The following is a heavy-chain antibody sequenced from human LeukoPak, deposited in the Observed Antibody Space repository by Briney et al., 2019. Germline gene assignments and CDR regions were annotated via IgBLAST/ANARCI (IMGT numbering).Heavy chain of an antibody. CDR3: ALGVTATHYYGMDV. CDR2: INHSGST. D-gene: IGHD5-18*01. J-gene: IGHJ6*02. Sequence: PGGSLRLSCAASGFTFSSYAMSWVRQAPGKGLEWIGEINHSGSTNYNPSLKSRVTISVDTSKNQFSLKLSSVTAADTAVYYCALGVTATHYYGMDVWGQGTTVTVSS. CDR1: GFTFSSYA. V-gene: IGHV4-34*08.